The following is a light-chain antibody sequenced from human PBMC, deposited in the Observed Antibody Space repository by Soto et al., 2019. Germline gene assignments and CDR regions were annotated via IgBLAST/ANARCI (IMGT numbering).Light chain of an antibody. J-gene: IGKJ1*01. CDR3: QRYDKHKT. CDR2: DAS. CDR1: QSISSY. Sequence: VRMTQSPSTLSAYVRDRVTITCRASQSISSYLNWYQQRRAKAPNLLIDDASALHGGVPSRCSGSGSVTEFTLTVTNPQHEEFATYLCQRYDKHKTFGHGTKVDIK. V-gene: IGKV1-39*01.